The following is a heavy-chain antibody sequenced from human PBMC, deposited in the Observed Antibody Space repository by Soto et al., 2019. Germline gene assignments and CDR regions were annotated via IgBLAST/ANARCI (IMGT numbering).Heavy chain of an antibody. J-gene: IGHJ6*02. CDR3: AKPPESSSTFYYYGLDD. CDR1: GFAFSSYA. CDR2: LSGSGATT. V-gene: IGHV3-23*01. Sequence: VQLLESGGGLVQPGGSLRLSCAASGFAFSSYAMTWVRQAPGKGLEWVSALSGSGATTSYADSVKGRFTISRDNSKNALSLEMNSLRAKDTAVYYCAKPPESSSTFYYYGLDDWGQGTTVTVSS. D-gene: IGHD2-2*01.